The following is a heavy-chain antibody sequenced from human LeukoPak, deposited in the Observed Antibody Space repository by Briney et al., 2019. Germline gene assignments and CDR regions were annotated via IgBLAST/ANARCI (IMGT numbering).Heavy chain of an antibody. D-gene: IGHD5-18*01. CDR2: ISGYNGNT. Sequence: ASVKVSCKASGYTFTSYGISWVRQAPGQGLEWMGWISGYNGNTNYAQKLQGRVTMTTDTSTSTAYMELRSLRSDDTAVYYCARVGIQLWLAYYYYYMDVWGKGTTVTISS. V-gene: IGHV1-18*01. CDR3: ARVGIQLWLAYYYYYMDV. J-gene: IGHJ6*03. CDR1: GYTFTSYG.